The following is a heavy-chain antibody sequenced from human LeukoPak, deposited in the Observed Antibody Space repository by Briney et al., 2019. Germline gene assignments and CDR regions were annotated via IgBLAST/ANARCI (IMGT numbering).Heavy chain of an antibody. D-gene: IGHD7-27*01. CDR3: ARDWVETHFDY. Sequence: SETLSLTCAVYGGSFSGYYWSWIRQPPGKGLEWIGEINHSGSTNYNPSLKSRVTISVDTSKNQFSLKLSSVTAADTAVYYCARDWVETHFDYWGQGTLVTVSS. J-gene: IGHJ4*02. CDR2: INHSGST. V-gene: IGHV4-34*01. CDR1: GGSFSGYY.